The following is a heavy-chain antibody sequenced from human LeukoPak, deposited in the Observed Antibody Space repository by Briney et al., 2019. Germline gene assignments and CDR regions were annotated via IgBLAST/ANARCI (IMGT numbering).Heavy chain of an antibody. CDR2: IYYSGST. D-gene: IGHD3-10*01. J-gene: IGHJ4*02. V-gene: IGHV4-39*02. Sequence: PSETLSLTCTVSGGSISSSSYYWGWIRQPPGKGLEWIGSIYYSGSTYYNPSLKSRVTISVDTSKNQFSLKLSSVTAADTAVYYCAKDNSKTHYYGSGSYNTGRGLFDNWGQGTLVTVS. CDR1: GGSISSSSYY. CDR3: AKDNSKTHYYGSGSYNTGRGLFDN.